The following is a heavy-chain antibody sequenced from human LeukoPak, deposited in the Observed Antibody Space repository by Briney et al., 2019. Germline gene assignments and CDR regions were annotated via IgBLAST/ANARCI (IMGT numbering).Heavy chain of an antibody. Sequence: GASVKVSCKASGGTFSSYAISWVRQAPGEGLEWMGGIFPILGTANYAQKLQGRVTITADESTSTAYMELSSLGSEDTAVYYCARDVEWNRGTGYSSSWPVYGMDVWGQGTTVTVSS. CDR1: GGTFSSYA. V-gene: IGHV1-69*13. CDR2: IFPILGTA. CDR3: ARDVEWNRGTGYSSSWPVYGMDV. J-gene: IGHJ6*02. D-gene: IGHD6-13*01.